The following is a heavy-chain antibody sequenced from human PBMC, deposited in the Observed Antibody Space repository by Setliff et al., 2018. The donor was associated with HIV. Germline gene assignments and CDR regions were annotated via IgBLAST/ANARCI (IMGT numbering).Heavy chain of an antibody. V-gene: IGHV1-24*01. D-gene: IGHD3-22*01. Sequence: ASVKVSCKVSGYTLTELSIHWVRQAPGKGLEWMGGFDPQYDKTFYAQKFQGRVTMSEDTSTDTAYMELSSLRSEDTAVYYCATSAYDSRGYLRSRVSGTAFDSWGQGTMVTVSS. CDR1: GYTLTELS. J-gene: IGHJ3*02. CDR2: FDPQYDKT. CDR3: ATSAYDSRGYLRSRVSGTAFDS.